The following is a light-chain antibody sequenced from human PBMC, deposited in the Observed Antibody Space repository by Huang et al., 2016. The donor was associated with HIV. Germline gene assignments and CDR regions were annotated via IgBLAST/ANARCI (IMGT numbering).Light chain of an antibody. CDR2: RAS. CDR3: QQYNNWPPLT. CDR1: QSLSSN. Sequence: EVVMTQSPNTLSVSPGERATLSCRASQSLSSNLAWYQQKPGQAPRLLIYRASARAAGVPARFSGSGSGTECTLTISSLQSEDFAIYYCQQYNNWPPLTFGGGTKVEI. J-gene: IGKJ4*01. V-gene: IGKV3-15*01.